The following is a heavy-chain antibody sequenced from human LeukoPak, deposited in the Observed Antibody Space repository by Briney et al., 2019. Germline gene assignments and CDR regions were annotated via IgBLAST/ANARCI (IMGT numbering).Heavy chain of an antibody. D-gene: IGHD3-10*01. CDR3: ARDGVLLWFGELLPENYYGMDV. J-gene: IGHJ6*02. Sequence: PGGSLRLSCAASGFTFSSYAMHWVRQAPGKGLEWVAVISYDGSNKYYADSVKGRFTISRDNSKNTLYLQMNSLRAEDTAVYYCARDGVLLWFGELLPENYYGMDVWGQGTTVTVSS. CDR1: GFTFSSYA. V-gene: IGHV3-30*04. CDR2: ISYDGSNK.